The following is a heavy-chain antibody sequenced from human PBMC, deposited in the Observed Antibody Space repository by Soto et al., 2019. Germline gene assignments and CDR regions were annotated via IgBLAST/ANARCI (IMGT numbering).Heavy chain of an antibody. J-gene: IGHJ6*02. V-gene: IGHV5-51*01. D-gene: IGHD6-19*01. CDR3: ARPREAGKNYYGVDV. CDR1: GYSFTSYW. CDR2: IYPGDSDT. Sequence: PGESLKISCKGSGYSFTSYWIGWVRQMPGKGLEWMGIIYPGDSDTRYSPSFQGQVTISADKSISTAYLQWSSLKASDTAMYYCARPREAGKNYYGVDVWGQGTTVTVSS.